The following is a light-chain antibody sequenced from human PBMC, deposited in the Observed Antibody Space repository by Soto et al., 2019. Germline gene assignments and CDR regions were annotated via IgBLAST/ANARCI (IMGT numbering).Light chain of an antibody. V-gene: IGKV3-15*01. CDR3: RQYNNCSRT. Sequence: EIVMTQSPATLSVSPGERATLSCRASQSISSNLAWCQQQPAQAPPRLIYGASTRGAGVPPRMCGSRAGTKFIPLTSSLQSAEFVVYYCRQYNNCSRTFGQGTKVDIK. CDR1: QSISSN. J-gene: IGKJ1*01. CDR2: GAS.